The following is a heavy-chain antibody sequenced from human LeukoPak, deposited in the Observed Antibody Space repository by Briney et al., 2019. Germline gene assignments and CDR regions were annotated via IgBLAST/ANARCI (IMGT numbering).Heavy chain of an antibody. CDR3: ARERPRNWFDP. Sequence: GGSLRPSCAASGFTVSSNYMSWVRQAPGKGLEWVSVIYSGGSTYYADSVKGRFTISRDNSKNTLYLQMNSLRAEDTAVYYCARERPRNWFDPWGQGTLVTVSS. V-gene: IGHV3-53*01. CDR2: IYSGGST. J-gene: IGHJ5*02. CDR1: GFTVSSNY.